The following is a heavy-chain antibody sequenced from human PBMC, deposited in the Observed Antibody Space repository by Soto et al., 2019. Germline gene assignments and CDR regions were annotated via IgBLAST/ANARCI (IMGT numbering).Heavy chain of an antibody. J-gene: IGHJ6*02. CDR1: GFTFSSYD. CDR2: IGTAGDT. V-gene: IGHV3-13*01. D-gene: IGHD2-2*01. Sequence: GSLRPPCAASGFTFSSYDMHWVRQATGKGLEWVSAIGTAGDTYYPGSVKGRFTISRENAKNSLYLQMNSLRAGDTAVYYCAREHCSSTSCYGMDVWGQGTTVTVSS. CDR3: AREHCSSTSCYGMDV.